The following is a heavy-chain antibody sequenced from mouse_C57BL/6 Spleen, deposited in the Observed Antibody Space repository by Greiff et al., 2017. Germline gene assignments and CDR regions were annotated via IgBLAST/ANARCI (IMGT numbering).Heavy chain of an antibody. J-gene: IGHJ2*01. D-gene: IGHD1-1*01. CDR1: GFNLPDYY. CDR3: TTLLYGSSYDYFDY. V-gene: IGHV14-1*01. Sequence: EVQLQQSGAELVRPGASVKLSCTASGFNLPDYYMPWVKQRPDQGLAWLGRIDPYDGDTEYAPKFQGKATMTADKSSNTAYLQLSSLTSEDTAVYYCTTLLYGSSYDYFDYWGKGTTLTVSS. CDR2: IDPYDGDT.